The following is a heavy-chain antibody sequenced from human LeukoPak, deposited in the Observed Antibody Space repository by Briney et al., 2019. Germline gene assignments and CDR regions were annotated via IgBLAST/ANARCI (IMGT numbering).Heavy chain of an antibody. D-gene: IGHD2-21*01. CDR2: INWNGGST. Sequence: GGPLRLSCAASGFTFDDYGMSWVRQAPGKGLEWVSGINWNGGSTGYADSVKGRFTISRDNAKNSLYLQMNSLRAEDTALYYCARALYRQHIVVVNAKNYWYFDLWGRGTLVTVSS. V-gene: IGHV3-20*04. J-gene: IGHJ2*01. CDR3: ARALYRQHIVVVNAKNYWYFDL. CDR1: GFTFDDYG.